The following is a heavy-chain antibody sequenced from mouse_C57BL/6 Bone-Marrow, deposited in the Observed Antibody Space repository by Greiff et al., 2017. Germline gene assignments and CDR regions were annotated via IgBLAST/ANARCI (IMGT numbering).Heavy chain of an antibody. V-gene: IGHV14-1*01. CDR2: IDPEDGDT. D-gene: IGHD1-1*01. CDR3: TTPFTTVVATRAY. CDR1: GFNFKDYY. J-gene: IGHJ3*01. Sequence: VQLQQSGAELVRPGASVKLSCTASGFNFKDYYMHWVKQRPEQGLEWIGRIDPEDGDTEYAPKFQGKATMTADTSSNTAYLQLSSLTSEDTAVYYCTTPFTTVVATRAYWGQGTLVTVSA.